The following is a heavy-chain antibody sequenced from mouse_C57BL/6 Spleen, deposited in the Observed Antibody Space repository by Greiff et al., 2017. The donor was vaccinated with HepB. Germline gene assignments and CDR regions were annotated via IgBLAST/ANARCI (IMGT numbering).Heavy chain of an antibody. D-gene: IGHD2-4*01. J-gene: IGHJ3*01. CDR2: INPNNGGT. V-gene: IGHV1-18*01. CDR1: GYTFTDYN. CDR3: AREGGLRRGFAY. Sequence: EVMLVESGPELVKPGASVKIPCKASGYTFTDYNMDWVKQSHGKSLEWIGDINPNNGGTIYNQKFKGKATLTVDKSSSTAYMELRSLTSEDTAVYYCAREGGLRRGFAYWGQGTLVTVSA.